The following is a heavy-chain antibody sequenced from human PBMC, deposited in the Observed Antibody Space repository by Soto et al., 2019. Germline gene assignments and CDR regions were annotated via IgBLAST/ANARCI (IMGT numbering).Heavy chain of an antibody. CDR1: GGSISSGGYS. Sequence: PSETLSLTCAVSGGSISSGGYSWSWIRQPPGKGLEWIAYIYHSGSTYYNPSLKSRVTISVDRSKNQFSLKLSSVTAADTAMYYCARAMTTVPTFDYWDQGTLVTVSS. J-gene: IGHJ4*02. D-gene: IGHD4-17*01. V-gene: IGHV4-30-2*01. CDR2: IYHSGST. CDR3: ARAMTTVPTFDY.